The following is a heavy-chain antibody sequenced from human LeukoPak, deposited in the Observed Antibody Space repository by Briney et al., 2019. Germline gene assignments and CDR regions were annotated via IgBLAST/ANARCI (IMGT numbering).Heavy chain of an antibody. Sequence: GGSLRLSCAASGFTFSGYWVHWVRQAPGKGLEWVANIKQDGSEKYYVDSVKGRFTISRDNAKNSVDLQMNSLRAEDTALYYCARCCSTTSCYVRGFDYWGQGILVTVSS. J-gene: IGHJ4*02. D-gene: IGHD2-2*01. CDR1: GFTFSGYW. CDR3: ARCCSTTSCYVRGFDY. V-gene: IGHV3-7*04. CDR2: IKQDGSEK.